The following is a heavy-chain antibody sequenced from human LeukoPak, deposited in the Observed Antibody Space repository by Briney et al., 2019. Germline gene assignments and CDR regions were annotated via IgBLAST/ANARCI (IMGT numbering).Heavy chain of an antibody. CDR1: GYTLTELS. CDR2: FDPEDGKT. V-gene: IGHV1-24*01. J-gene: IGHJ5*02. D-gene: IGHD6-6*01. CDR3: IAKLEFSRSSLSVYNWFGH. Sequence: GASVKVSCKVSGYTLTELSIHWVRQAPGKGLEWMGGFDPEDGKTICSQKFQGRVTMTEDTSTATAYMALSSLRSEDTAVYYCIAKLEFSRSSLSVYNWFGHWGQGTLVTVSS.